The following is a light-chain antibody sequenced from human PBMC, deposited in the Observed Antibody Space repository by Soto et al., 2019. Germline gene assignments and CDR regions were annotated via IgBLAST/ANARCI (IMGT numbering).Light chain of an antibody. V-gene: IGLV2-18*02. Sequence: QSAPTQPRSVSGSPGQSVTISCTGTSSDVDTYNRVSWYQQPPGTAPKLMIYEVSNRPSGVPDRFSGSKSGNTASLTISGLQAEDEADYYCSSYAGSSNVFGTGTKLTVL. J-gene: IGLJ1*01. CDR3: SSYAGSSNV. CDR2: EVS. CDR1: SSDVDTYNR.